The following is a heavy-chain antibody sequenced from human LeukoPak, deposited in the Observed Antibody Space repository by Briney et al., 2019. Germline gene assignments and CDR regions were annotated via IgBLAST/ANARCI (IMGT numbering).Heavy chain of an antibody. D-gene: IGHD6-19*01. CDR1: GGSFSGYY. J-gene: IGHJ4*02. CDR3: AREGIAVAGRTFDY. V-gene: IGHV4-34*11. CDR2: ISYSGST. Sequence: SETLSLTCAVYGGSFSGYYWSWIRQPPGKGLEWIGYISYSGSTKYNTSLKSRVTISLDTSKNQFSLKLSSVTAADTAVYYCAREGIAVAGRTFDYWGQGTLVTVSS.